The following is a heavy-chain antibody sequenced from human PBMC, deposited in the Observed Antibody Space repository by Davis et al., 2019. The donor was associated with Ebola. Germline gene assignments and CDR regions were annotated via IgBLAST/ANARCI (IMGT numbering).Heavy chain of an antibody. D-gene: IGHD4-17*01. Sequence: SETLSLTCAVYGGSFSSYYWSWIRQPPGKGLEWIGYIYYSGSTNYNPSLKSRVTISVDTSKNQFSLKLSSVTAADTAVYYCARHEATVTTSWFDPWGQGTLVTVSS. V-gene: IGHV4-59*08. CDR1: GGSFSSYY. J-gene: IGHJ5*02. CDR2: IYYSGST. CDR3: ARHEATVTTSWFDP.